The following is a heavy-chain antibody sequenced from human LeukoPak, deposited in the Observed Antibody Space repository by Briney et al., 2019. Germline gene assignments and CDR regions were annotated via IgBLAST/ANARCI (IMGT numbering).Heavy chain of an antibody. CDR1: GFTFSSKW. D-gene: IGHD6-13*01. CDR2: IKPDGSST. CDR3: ESTIGAAATY. V-gene: IGHV3-74*01. Sequence: PGGSLRLSCVASGFTFSSKWMHWVRQAPGKGLVWVSTIKPDGSSTTYADSVKGRFTISRDNAKNMLNLQMNSLRAEDTAVYYCESTIGAAATYWGQGILVTVSS. J-gene: IGHJ4*02.